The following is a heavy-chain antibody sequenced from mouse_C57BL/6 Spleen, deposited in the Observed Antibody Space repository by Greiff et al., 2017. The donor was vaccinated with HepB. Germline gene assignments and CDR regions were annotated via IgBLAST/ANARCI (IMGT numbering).Heavy chain of an antibody. Sequence: VQLQQSGAELVKPGASVKISCKASGYAFSSYWMNWVKQRPGKGLEWIGQIYPGDGDTNYNGKFKGKATLTADKSSSTAYMQLSSLTSEGSAVYFCARSDYDSAMDYWGQGTSVTVSS. CDR1: GYAFSSYW. J-gene: IGHJ4*01. CDR3: ARSDYDSAMDY. D-gene: IGHD2-13*01. CDR2: IYPGDGDT. V-gene: IGHV1-80*01.